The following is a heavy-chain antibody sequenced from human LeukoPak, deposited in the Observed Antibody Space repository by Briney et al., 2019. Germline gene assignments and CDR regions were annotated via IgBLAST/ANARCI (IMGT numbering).Heavy chain of an antibody. CDR1: GYSFSSYA. V-gene: IGHV3-30*14. J-gene: IGHJ4*02. D-gene: IGHD3-10*01. CDR2: ISYDGIQK. Sequence: GGSLRLSCAASGYSFSSYAMNWVRQAPGKGLEWVALISYDGIQKYHSDSVKGRFTISRDNSKNTLYLQMSSLRAEDTAVYYCARDYYGSGSYYHQDWGQGTLVTVSS. CDR3: ARDYYGSGSYYHQD.